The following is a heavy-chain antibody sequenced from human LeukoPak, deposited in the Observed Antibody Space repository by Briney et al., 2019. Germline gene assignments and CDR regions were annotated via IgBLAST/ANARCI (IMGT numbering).Heavy chain of an antibody. J-gene: IGHJ4*02. CDR3: ARDRWGYSYGGD. V-gene: IGHV3-48*04. CDR1: GFAFSTYS. D-gene: IGHD5-18*01. CDR2: ISSSGSTI. Sequence: GGSLRLSCAASGFAFSTYSMIWVRQAPGKGLEWVSYISSSGSTIYYADSVKGRFTISRDNAQNSLYLQMNSLRAEDTAVYFCARDRWGYSYGGDWGQGTLVTVSS.